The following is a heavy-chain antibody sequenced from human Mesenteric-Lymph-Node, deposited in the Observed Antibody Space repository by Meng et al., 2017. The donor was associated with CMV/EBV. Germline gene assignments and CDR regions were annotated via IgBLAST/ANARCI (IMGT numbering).Heavy chain of an antibody. CDR1: GGSITSCY. J-gene: IGHJ5*02. D-gene: IGHD6-13*01. Sequence: SETLSLTCTVSGGSITSCYWSWIRQSPGKGLEWIGYIYYSGSTNYNPSLKSRVTISVDTSKNQFSLKLNSVTAADTAVYYCARTISSAGSIHWFDPWGQGTLVTVSS. CDR3: ARTISSAGSIHWFDP. V-gene: IGHV4-59*01. CDR2: IYYSGST.